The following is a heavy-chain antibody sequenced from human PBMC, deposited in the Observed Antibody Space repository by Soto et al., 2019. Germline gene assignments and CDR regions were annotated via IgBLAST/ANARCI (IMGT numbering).Heavy chain of an antibody. D-gene: IGHD6-19*01. Sequence: PGGSLRLSCAASGFSFVNYAMNWVRQAPGKGLEWVSGLSGSGTSTYYADSVKSRFTISRDNSRDTLFLQMNSLTADDTAVYYCAKATSNGGWFNPFDSWGQGAMVTVYS. V-gene: IGHV3-23*01. J-gene: IGHJ4*02. CDR3: AKATSNGGWFNPFDS. CDR1: GFSFVNYA. CDR2: LSGSGTST.